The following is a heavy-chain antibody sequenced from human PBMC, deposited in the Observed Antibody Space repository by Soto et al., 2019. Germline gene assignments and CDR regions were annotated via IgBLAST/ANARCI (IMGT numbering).Heavy chain of an antibody. V-gene: IGHV4-31*03. Sequence: QVQLQESGPGLVKPSQTLSLTCTVSGDSITSGGYYWTWIRQHPGKGLEWIGYIYYSGVTYYNPSHESRSTTSGDTSTNQFSLKLRPATAAETAVYYCAGDGRGGGSGRFDCWGQGTLLTGSS. CDR3: AGDGRGGGSGRFDC. CDR1: GDSITSGGYY. CDR2: IYYSGVT. J-gene: IGHJ5*01. D-gene: IGHD3-10*01.